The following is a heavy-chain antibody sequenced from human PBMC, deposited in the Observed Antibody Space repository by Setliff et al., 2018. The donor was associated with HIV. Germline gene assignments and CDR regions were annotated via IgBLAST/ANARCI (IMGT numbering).Heavy chain of an antibody. Sequence: SETLSLTCTVSGDSITNSMHYWSGLRQPPGKVLEFIGSNHHSGTAYDNPSLKSRVTISVDTSKNQILLRLRSVTAADTAVYYCARLSGGMVPYYWGQGTLVTVSS. CDR3: ARLSGGMVPYY. J-gene: IGHJ4*02. CDR2: NHHSGTA. V-gene: IGHV4-39*01. CDR1: GDSITNSMHY. D-gene: IGHD3-10*01.